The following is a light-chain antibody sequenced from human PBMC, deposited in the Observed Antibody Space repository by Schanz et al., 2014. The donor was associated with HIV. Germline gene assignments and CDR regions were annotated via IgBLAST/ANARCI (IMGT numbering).Light chain of an antibody. J-gene: IGLJ1*01. Sequence: QSALTQPASVSGTPGQSITISCTGSSSDVGGYNYVSWYQQHPDKAPKLIIFDVSERPSAVPDRFSGSKSGNTASLTISGXXAEDEADYFCSSYTSSLTRVFGTGTKLTVL. V-gene: IGLV2-14*03. CDR1: SSDVGGYNY. CDR3: SSYTSSLTRV. CDR2: DVS.